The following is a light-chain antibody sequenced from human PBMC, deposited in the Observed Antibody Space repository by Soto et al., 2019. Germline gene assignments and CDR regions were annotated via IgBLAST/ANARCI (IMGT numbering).Light chain of an antibody. CDR3: QQYNNWPRIT. CDR2: GAS. V-gene: IGKV3D-15*01. CDR1: LSVNSN. J-gene: IGKJ3*01. Sequence: EIVMTQSPATLSVSPGERATLSCRASLSVNSNLAWFQQKPGQAPRLLIYGASTRATGIPARFSGSGSGTEFTLTISSLQSEDFAVYYCQQYNNWPRITFGPGTKVDIK.